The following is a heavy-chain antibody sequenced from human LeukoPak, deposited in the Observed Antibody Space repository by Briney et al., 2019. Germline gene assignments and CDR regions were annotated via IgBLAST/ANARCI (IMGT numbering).Heavy chain of an antibody. CDR2: ISSSSSYI. V-gene: IGHV3-21*01. J-gene: IGHJ4*02. Sequence: GGSLRLSCAASGFTFSSYSMNWVRQAPGKGLEWVSSISSSSSYIYYADSVKGRFTISRDNAKNSLYLQMNSLRAEDTAVYYCASGDYGDYKPFDYWGQGTLVTVSS. D-gene: IGHD4-17*01. CDR3: ASGDYGDYKPFDY. CDR1: GFTFSSYS.